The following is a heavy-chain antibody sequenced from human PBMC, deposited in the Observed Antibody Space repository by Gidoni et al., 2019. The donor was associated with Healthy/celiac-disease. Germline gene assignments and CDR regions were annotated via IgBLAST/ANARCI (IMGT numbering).Heavy chain of an antibody. D-gene: IGHD3-9*01. V-gene: IGHV3-23*01. CDR2: ISGSGGST. CDR1: GFTFRSYA. J-gene: IGHJ4*02. Sequence: EVQLLESGGGLVQPGGSLRLSCAASGFTFRSYAMSWVRQAPGKGLEWVSAISGSGGSTYYADSVKGRFTISRDNSKNTLYLQMNSLRAEDTAVYYCAKYYDILTGYYSPFVDWGQGTLVTVSS. CDR3: AKYYDILTGYYSPFVD.